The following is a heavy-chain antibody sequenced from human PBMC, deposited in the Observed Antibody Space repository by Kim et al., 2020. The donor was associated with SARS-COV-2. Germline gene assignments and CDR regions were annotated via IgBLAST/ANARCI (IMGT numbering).Heavy chain of an antibody. CDR2: IKQDGSEK. V-gene: IGHV3-7*03. Sequence: GGSLRLSCAASGFTFSSYWMSWVRQAPGKGLEWVANIKQDGSEKYYVDSVKGRFTISRDNAKNSLYLQMNSLRAEDTAVYYCARVRSGYYRGNKGTPDYWGQGTLVTVSS. J-gene: IGHJ4*02. D-gene: IGHD3-22*01. CDR1: GFTFSSYW. CDR3: ARVRSGYYRGNKGTPDY.